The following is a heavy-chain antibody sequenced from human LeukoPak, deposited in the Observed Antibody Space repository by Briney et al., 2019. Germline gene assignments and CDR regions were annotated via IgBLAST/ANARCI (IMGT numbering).Heavy chain of an antibody. J-gene: IGHJ5*02. V-gene: IGHV4-34*01. CDR3: AREPSWFDP. Sequence: SETLSLTCAVYGGSFSGYYWSWIRQPPGKGLEWIGEINHSGSTNYNPPLKSRVTISVDTSKNQFSLKLSSVTAADTAVYYCAREPSWFDPWGQGTLVTASS. CDR2: INHSGST. CDR1: GGSFSGYY.